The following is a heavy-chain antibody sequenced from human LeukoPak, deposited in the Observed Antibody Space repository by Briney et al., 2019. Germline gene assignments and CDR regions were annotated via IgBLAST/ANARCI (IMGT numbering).Heavy chain of an antibody. Sequence: GGSLRLSCAASGFTFSSYWMHWVRQAPGKGLVWVSRINSDGNSTNYADSVKGRFTISRDTAKNMLYLQMNSLRAEDTAVYYCARAISCCRLMDVWGQGTTVTVSS. CDR3: ARAISCCRLMDV. CDR1: GFTFSSYW. D-gene: IGHD2-2*01. CDR2: INSDGNST. V-gene: IGHV3-74*01. J-gene: IGHJ6*02.